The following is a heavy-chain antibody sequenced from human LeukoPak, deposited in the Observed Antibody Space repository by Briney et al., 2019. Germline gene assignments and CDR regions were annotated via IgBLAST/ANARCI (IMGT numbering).Heavy chain of an antibody. J-gene: IGHJ6*03. D-gene: IGHD5-18*01. Sequence: SETLSLTCAVYGGSFSGYYWSWIRQPPGKGLEWIGEINHSGSTNYNPSLKSRVTISVDTSKNQFSLKLSSVTAADTAVYYCARRIEGYSYGTRRGYYYYYMDVWGKGATVTVSS. CDR2: INHSGST. CDR3: ARRIEGYSYGTRRGYYYYYMDV. CDR1: GGSFSGYY. V-gene: IGHV4-34*01.